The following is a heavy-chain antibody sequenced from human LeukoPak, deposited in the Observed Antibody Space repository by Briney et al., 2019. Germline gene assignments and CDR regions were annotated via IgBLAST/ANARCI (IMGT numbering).Heavy chain of an antibody. Sequence: SETLSLTCTVSGGSIGSYYWSWIRQPPGKGLEWIGYIYYSGSTNYNPSLKSRVTISVDTSKNQFSLKLSSVTAADTAVYYCARGLHPRAFDIWGQGTMVTVSS. J-gene: IGHJ3*02. V-gene: IGHV4-59*01. CDR2: IYYSGST. D-gene: IGHD4-11*01. CDR3: ARGLHPRAFDI. CDR1: GGSIGSYY.